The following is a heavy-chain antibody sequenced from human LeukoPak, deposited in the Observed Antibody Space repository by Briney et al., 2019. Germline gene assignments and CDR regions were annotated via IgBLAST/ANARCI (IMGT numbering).Heavy chain of an antibody. Sequence: PSETLSLTCIVSGQSISTDNHWGWIRQSPGKGLEWIGTIHYAGSTYYNPSLKSRVTTSLVTSKDQFSLRLTYVTAADTAIYYCARLSPVYDPYYFDFWGQGTLVTVSS. CDR1: GQSISTDNH. V-gene: IGHV4-38-2*02. CDR2: IHYAGST. J-gene: IGHJ4*02. CDR3: ARLSPVYDPYYFDF. D-gene: IGHD5/OR15-5a*01.